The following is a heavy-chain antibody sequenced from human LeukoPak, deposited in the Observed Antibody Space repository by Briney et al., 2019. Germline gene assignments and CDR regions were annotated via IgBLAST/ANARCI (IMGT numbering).Heavy chain of an antibody. CDR1: GYTFTSYY. CDR2: TNPSGGST. V-gene: IGHV1-46*01. CDR3: AIQPGEYDSSGYGGLLPYYMDV. J-gene: IGHJ6*03. Sequence: ASVKVSCKASGYTFTSYYMHWVRQAPGQGLEWMGITNPSGGSTSYAQKFQGRVTMTRDMSTSTVYMELSSLRSEDTAVYYCAIQPGEYDSSGYGGLLPYYMDVWGKGTTVTVSS. D-gene: IGHD3-22*01.